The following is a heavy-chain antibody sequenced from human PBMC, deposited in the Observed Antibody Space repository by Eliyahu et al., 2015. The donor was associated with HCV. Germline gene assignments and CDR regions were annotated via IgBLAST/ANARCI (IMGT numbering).Heavy chain of an antibody. CDR1: GFTFSNAW. D-gene: IGHD4-17*01. V-gene: IGHV3-15*05. Sequence: EVQLVESGGGLVKPGXSLRLSCAASGFTFSNAWMXWVRXAPGKGLEWVGRXKSKTDGGTTDYAAPVKGRFTISRDDSKNTLYLQMNSLKTEDTAVYYCTTEARGPLRVFDIWGQGTMVTVSS. CDR3: TTEARGPLRVFDI. J-gene: IGHJ3*02. CDR2: XKSKTDGGTT.